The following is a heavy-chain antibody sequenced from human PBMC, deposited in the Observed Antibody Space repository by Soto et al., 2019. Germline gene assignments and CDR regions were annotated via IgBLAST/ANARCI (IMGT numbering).Heavy chain of an antibody. CDR2: VYYSGST. D-gene: IGHD2-15*01. CDR3: TRAQPSTVVTQ. Sequence: PSETLSLTCTVSGGSFNHYYWSWIRQPPGKGLEWIGCVYYSGSTNYNPSLKSRVTISIDTSKNQFSLKLSSVTAADTAVYYCTRAQPSTVVTQWGQGTLLTVSS. J-gene: IGHJ4*02. V-gene: IGHV4-59*01. CDR1: GGSFNHYY.